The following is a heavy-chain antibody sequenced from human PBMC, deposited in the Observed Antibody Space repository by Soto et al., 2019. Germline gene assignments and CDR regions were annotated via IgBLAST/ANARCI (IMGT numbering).Heavy chain of an antibody. CDR1: GYTFTSYY. Sequence: ASVKVSCKASGYTFTSYYMHWVLQAPGQGLEWMGIINPSGGSTSYAQKFQGRVTMTRDTSTSTVYMELSSLRSEDTAVYYCARSDPLTYYYDSSGQGAFDIWGQGTMVTVS. D-gene: IGHD3-22*01. CDR3: ARSDPLTYYYDSSGQGAFDI. CDR2: INPSGGST. J-gene: IGHJ3*02. V-gene: IGHV1-46*01.